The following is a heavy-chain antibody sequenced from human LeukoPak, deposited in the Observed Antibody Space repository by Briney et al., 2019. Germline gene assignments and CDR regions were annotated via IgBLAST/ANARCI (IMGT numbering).Heavy chain of an antibody. CDR2: ISGSGGST. CDR3: AKSAGLAIANWFDP. V-gene: IGHV3-23*01. D-gene: IGHD6-19*01. CDR1: GFTFSSYA. Sequence: SGGSLRLSCAASGFTFSSYAMSWVRQAPGKGLEWVSAISGSGGSTYYADSVKGRFTISRDNSENTLYLQMNSLRAEDTAVYYCAKSAGLAIANWFDPWGQGTLVTVSS. J-gene: IGHJ5*02.